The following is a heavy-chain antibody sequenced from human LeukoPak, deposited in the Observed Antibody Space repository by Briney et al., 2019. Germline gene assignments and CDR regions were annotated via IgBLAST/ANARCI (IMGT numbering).Heavy chain of an antibody. V-gene: IGHV1-46*01. CDR3: AREGRIYYYYMDV. CDR1: GYTFTSYY. Sequence: ASVKVSCKASGYTFTSYYMHWVRQAPGQGLEWMGVINPSGGSTSYAQKFQGRVTMTRDTSTSTVYMELSSLRSEDTAVYYCAREGRIYYYYMDVWGKGTTVTVSS. J-gene: IGHJ6*03. D-gene: IGHD1-1*01. CDR2: INPSGGST.